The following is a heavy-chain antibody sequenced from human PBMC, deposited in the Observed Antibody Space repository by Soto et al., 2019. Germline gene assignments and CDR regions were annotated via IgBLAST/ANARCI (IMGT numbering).Heavy chain of an antibody. V-gene: IGHV3-48*01. CDR1: GLTFSSYS. J-gene: IGHJ6*02. Sequence: GGSLRLSCAASGLTFSSYSMNWVRQAPGKGLEWVSYISSSSSTIYYADSVKGRFTITRDMSTSTAYMELSSLRSEDTAMYYCAAASSTSGGYYGMDVWGQGTTVTVSS. D-gene: IGHD2-2*01. CDR2: ISSSSSTI. CDR3: AAASSTSGGYYGMDV.